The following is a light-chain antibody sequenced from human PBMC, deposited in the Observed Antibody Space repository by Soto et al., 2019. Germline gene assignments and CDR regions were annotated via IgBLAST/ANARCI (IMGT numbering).Light chain of an antibody. CDR1: SSDVGGYNY. V-gene: IGLV2-11*01. Sequence: QSVLTQSRSVSGSPGQSVTISCTGTSSDVGGYNYVSWYQQHPGKAPKLMIYDVSKRPSGVPDRFSGSKSGNTASLTISGLQADDEADYYCCSYAGSYTFYVFGTG. CDR3: CSYAGSYTFYV. J-gene: IGLJ1*01. CDR2: DVS.